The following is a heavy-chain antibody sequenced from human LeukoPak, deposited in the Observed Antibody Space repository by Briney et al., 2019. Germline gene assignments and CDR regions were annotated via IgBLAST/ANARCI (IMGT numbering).Heavy chain of an antibody. Sequence: SETLSLTCTVSGASINRGTHYWSWVRQAAGKGLEWLGRVYATGNTNYNPSLKSRVTISVDTSKNQFSLKLNSVTAADTAVYYCARTTEDCSSTSCYQYWFDPWGQGTLVTVSS. D-gene: IGHD2-2*01. CDR3: ARTTEDCSSTSCYQYWFDP. CDR2: VYATGNT. J-gene: IGHJ5*02. CDR1: GASINRGTHY. V-gene: IGHV4-61*02.